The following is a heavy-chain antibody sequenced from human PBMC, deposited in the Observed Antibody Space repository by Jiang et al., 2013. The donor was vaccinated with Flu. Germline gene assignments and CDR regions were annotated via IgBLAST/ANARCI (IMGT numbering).Heavy chain of an antibody. Sequence: GPGLVKPSGTLSLTCAVSGASISTDNWWNWVRQSPGKGLEWIGEIYHTGGTNYNLSLKSRVTISLDKSKNQFSLKLRSVTAADTAVHYCATQGYSHGWFFDFWGQGTLVTVSS. CDR1: GASISTDNW. J-gene: IGHJ4*02. D-gene: IGHD5-12*01. CDR2: IYHTGGT. V-gene: IGHV4-4*02. CDR3: ATQGYSHGWFFDF.